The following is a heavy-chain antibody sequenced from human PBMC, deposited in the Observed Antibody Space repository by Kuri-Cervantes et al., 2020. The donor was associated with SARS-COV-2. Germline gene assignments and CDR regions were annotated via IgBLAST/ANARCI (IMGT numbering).Heavy chain of an antibody. D-gene: IGHD4-11*01. CDR1: GFTFDDYA. Sequence: GESLKISCAASGFTFDDYAMHWVRQAPGKGLVWVSRINSDGSSTSYADSVKGRLTISRDNAKNTLYLQMNSLRAEDTAVYYCARMWCNTVTDFDYWGQGTLVTVSS. CDR3: ARMWCNTVTDFDY. CDR2: INSDGSST. V-gene: IGHV3-74*01. J-gene: IGHJ4*02.